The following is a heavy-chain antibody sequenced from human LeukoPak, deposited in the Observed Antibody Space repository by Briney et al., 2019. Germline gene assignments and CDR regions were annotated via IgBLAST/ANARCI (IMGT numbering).Heavy chain of an antibody. Sequence: GGSLRLCCAASGITFSNAWMSWVRQAPGNGLEWVGRIKSKTDGGTTDYAAPVKGRFTISRDDSKNTLYLRMNSLKTEDTAVYYCTRGRYCSSTSCSPNWFDPWGQGTLVTVSS. CDR1: GITFSNAW. V-gene: IGHV3-15*01. CDR2: IKSKTDGGTT. J-gene: IGHJ5*02. D-gene: IGHD2-2*01. CDR3: TRGRYCSSTSCSPNWFDP.